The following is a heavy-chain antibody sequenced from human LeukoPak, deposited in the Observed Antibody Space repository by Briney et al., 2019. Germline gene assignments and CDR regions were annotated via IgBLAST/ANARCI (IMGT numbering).Heavy chain of an antibody. J-gene: IGHJ4*02. Sequence: SQTLSLTCTVSGGSISSGGYYWSWIRQHPGKGLEWIGYIYYSGSTYYNPSLKSRVTISVDTSKNQFSLKLSSVTAADTAVYYCARTYCSGGSCAHQTLDYWGQGTLVTVSS. D-gene: IGHD2-15*01. CDR2: IYYSGST. CDR3: ARTYCSGGSCAHQTLDY. CDR1: GGSISSGGYY. V-gene: IGHV4-31*03.